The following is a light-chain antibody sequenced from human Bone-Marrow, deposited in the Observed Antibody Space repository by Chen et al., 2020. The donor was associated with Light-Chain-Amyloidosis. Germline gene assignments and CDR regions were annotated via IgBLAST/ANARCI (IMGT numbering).Light chain of an antibody. CDR3: CSSSDTDTLI. CDR2: EDS. CDR1: STDVGHYNL. J-gene: IGLJ2*01. V-gene: IGLV2-23*01. Sequence: SALTQPASVAGYVGQSIPLSCTGTSTDVGHYNLVSWYNQHPGDAPKLMIYEDSERPSGVSNRFSGSKSGNTASLTISGLQTEDQADYYCCSSSDTDTLIFGTGTRLTVL.